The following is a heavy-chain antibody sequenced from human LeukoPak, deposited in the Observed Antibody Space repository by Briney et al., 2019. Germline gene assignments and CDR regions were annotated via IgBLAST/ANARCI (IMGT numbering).Heavy chain of an antibody. D-gene: IGHD2-2*01. V-gene: IGHV3-74*01. CDR2: IKGDGSRA. J-gene: IGHJ4*02. CDR3: AKAGLPAALDY. Sequence: GGSLRLSCAASGFTFRSYWMFWARQAPGKGLEWILQIKGDGSRADYADSVKGRFTISRDNARNTLSLELTSLRTEDTAVYYCAKAGLPAALDYWGQGTLVTVSS. CDR1: GFTFRSYW.